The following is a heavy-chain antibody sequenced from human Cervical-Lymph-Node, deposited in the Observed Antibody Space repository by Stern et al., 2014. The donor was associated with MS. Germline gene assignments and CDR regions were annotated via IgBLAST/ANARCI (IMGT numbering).Heavy chain of an antibody. J-gene: IGHJ4*02. CDR1: GDTFSSYA. V-gene: IGHV1-69*06. D-gene: IGHD1-26*01. CDR3: ARGGGRVGYFDY. Sequence: VQLVESGAEVKKPGSSVKVSCKASGDTFSSYAINWVRQVPGQGLEWMGGITPVFGTTNYAQKFQGRVTITADKSTNTAYMELMTLRSEDTAVYYCARGGGRVGYFDYWGQGTLVSVSS. CDR2: ITPVFGTT.